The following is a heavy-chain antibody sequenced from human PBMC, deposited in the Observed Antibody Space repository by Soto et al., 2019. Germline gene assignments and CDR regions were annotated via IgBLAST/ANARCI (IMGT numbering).Heavy chain of an antibody. CDR3: AREPVEGPPGIYYYYGMDV. CDR2: INPNSGGT. V-gene: IGHV1-2*04. CDR1: GYTFTGYY. D-gene: IGHD3-10*01. J-gene: IGHJ6*02. Sequence: GASVKVSCKASGYTFTGYYMHWVRQAPGQGLEWMGWINPNSGGTNYAQKFQGWVTMTRDTSISTAYMELSRLRSDDTAVYYCAREPVEGPPGIYYYYGMDVWGQGTTVTVSS.